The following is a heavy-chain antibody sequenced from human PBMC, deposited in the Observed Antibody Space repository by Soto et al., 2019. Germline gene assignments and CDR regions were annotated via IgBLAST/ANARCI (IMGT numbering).Heavy chain of an antibody. D-gene: IGHD3-3*01. CDR2: INHSGST. CDR3: ARARFLEWLLSRYYYYYCMDV. Sequence: PSETLSLTCAVYGGSFSGYYWSWIRQPPGKGLEWIGEINHSGSTNYNPSLKSRVTISVDTSKNQFSLKLSSVTAADTAVYYCARARFLEWLLSRYYYYYCMDVWGQGTTVTVSS. V-gene: IGHV4-34*01. CDR1: GGSFSGYY. J-gene: IGHJ6*02.